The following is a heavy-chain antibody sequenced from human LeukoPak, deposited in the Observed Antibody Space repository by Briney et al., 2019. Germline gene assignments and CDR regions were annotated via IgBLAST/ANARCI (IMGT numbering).Heavy chain of an antibody. CDR2: IRDSGAYG. Sequence: GGSLTLSCAASGFTFSNYAMGWVRQAPGKGLEWVSTIRDSGAYGFYADSVKGRFTISRDNAKNSLYLQMNSLRAEDTAVYYCARGSRYGDYYLWGQGTLVTVSS. V-gene: IGHV3-21*01. CDR1: GFTFSNYA. CDR3: ARGSRYGDYYL. D-gene: IGHD4-17*01. J-gene: IGHJ5*02.